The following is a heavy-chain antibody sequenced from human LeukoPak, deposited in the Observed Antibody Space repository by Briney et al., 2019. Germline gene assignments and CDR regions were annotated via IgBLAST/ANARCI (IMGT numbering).Heavy chain of an antibody. V-gene: IGHV3-11*01. CDR3: AKRGPAAIPGEDY. D-gene: IGHD2-2*02. CDR1: GFTFSDYY. J-gene: IGHJ4*02. Sequence: PGGSLRLSCAASGFTFSDYYMSWIRQAPGKGLEWVSYISSSGSTIYYADSVKGRFTISRDNSKNTLYLQMNSLRAEDTAVYYCAKRGPAAIPGEDYWGQGTLVTVSS. CDR2: ISSSGSTI.